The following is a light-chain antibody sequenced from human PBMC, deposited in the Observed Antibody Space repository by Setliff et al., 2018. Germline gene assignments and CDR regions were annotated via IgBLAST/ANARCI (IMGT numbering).Light chain of an antibody. V-gene: IGLV2-14*01. J-gene: IGLJ1*01. CDR2: EVS. Sequence: QSVLTQPASVSGSPGQSITISCTGTSSDVGDYKYVSWYQQLPGKAPILIIFEVSNRPSGIPNRFSGSKSGNTASLSISGLQAEDEADYYCSSYTSLSTRVFGTGTKVTVL. CDR1: SSDVGDYKY. CDR3: SSYTSLSTRV.